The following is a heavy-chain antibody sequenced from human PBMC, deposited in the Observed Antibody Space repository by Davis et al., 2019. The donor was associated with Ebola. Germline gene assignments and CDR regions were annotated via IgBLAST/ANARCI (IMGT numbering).Heavy chain of an antibody. V-gene: IGHV3-7*01. J-gene: IGHJ5*02. Sequence: PGGSLRLSCVASEFTFGNYWMTWVRQVPGKGLEWVASLSQVESEKRYVDSVKGRFTISRDNAKDSLYLQMNSLRVDDTAVYYCSREMRSAYGQIDLWGQGTLVTVSS. CDR2: LSQVESEK. CDR1: EFTFGNYW. CDR3: SREMRSAYGQIDL. D-gene: IGHD5-12*01.